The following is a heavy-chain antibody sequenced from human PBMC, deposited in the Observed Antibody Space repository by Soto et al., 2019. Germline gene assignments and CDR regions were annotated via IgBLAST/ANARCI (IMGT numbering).Heavy chain of an antibody. V-gene: IGHV3-7*03. CDR1: GFTFSSYW. D-gene: IGHD3-22*01. CDR3: PRENDTYYDSSVSLDY. J-gene: IGHJ4*02. Sequence: EVQLVESGGGLVQPGGSLRLSCAASGFTFSSYWMSWVRQAPGKGLEWVANIKQDGSEKYYVDSVKGRFTISRDNAKNSLYLQMNSLRAEDTAVYYCPRENDTYYDSSVSLDYWGQGTLVTVSS. CDR2: IKQDGSEK.